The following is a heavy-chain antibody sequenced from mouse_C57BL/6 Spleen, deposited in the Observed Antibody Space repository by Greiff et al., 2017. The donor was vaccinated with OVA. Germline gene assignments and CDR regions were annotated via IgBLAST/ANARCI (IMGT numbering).Heavy chain of an antibody. CDR3: ARADGYYGYFDV. J-gene: IGHJ1*03. CDR2: ISYDGSN. V-gene: IGHV3-6*01. D-gene: IGHD2-3*01. CDR1: GYSITSGYY. Sequence: EVQLVESGPGLVKPSQSLSLTCSVTGYSITSGYYWNWIRQFPGNKLEWMGYISYDGSNNYNPSLKNRISITRDTSKNQFFLKLNSVTTEDTATYYCARADGYYGYFDVWGTGTTVTVSS.